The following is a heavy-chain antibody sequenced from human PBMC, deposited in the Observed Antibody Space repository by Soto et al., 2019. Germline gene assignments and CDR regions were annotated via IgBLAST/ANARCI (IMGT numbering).Heavy chain of an antibody. CDR3: ARGTTSPNWFDP. Sequence: GGSLRLSCAASGFTVSSNYMSWVRQAPGKGLEWVSVIYSGGSTYYADSVKGRFTISRDNSKNTLYLQMNSLRAEDTAVYYCARGTTSPNWFDPWGQGTLVTVSS. CDR2: IYSGGST. CDR1: GFTVSSNY. D-gene: IGHD2-2*01. V-gene: IGHV3-53*01. J-gene: IGHJ5*02.